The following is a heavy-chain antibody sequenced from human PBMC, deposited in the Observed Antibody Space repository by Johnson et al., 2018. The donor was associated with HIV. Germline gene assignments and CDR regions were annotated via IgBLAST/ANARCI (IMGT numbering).Heavy chain of an antibody. J-gene: IGHJ3*01. V-gene: IGHV3-30-3*01. CDR3: ARAYYDSRGYYPHAFHV. CDR2: ISYDGSNK. CDR1: GFTFSSYA. D-gene: IGHD3-22*01. Sequence: QVQLVESGGGVVQPGRSLRLSCAASGFTFSSYAMHWVRQAPGKGLEWVAVISYDGSNKYYADSVKGRFTLSRDNSKNTLYLQMNSLRAEDTAVYYCARAYYDSRGYYPHAFHVWGQGTVVTVSS.